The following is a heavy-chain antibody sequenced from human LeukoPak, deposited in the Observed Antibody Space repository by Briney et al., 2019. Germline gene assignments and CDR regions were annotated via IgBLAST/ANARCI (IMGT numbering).Heavy chain of an antibody. J-gene: IGHJ5*02. V-gene: IGHV4-4*07. CDR1: GGSISSYY. CDR2: IYTSGST. CDR3: ARTADYGSGIAYFSP. D-gene: IGHD3-10*01. Sequence: PSETLSLTCTVSGGSISSYYWSWIRQPAGKGLEWIGRIYTSGSTNYNPSLKSRVTMSVDTSKNQFSLKLSSVTAADTAVYYCARTADYGSGIAYFSPWGQGTLVTVSS.